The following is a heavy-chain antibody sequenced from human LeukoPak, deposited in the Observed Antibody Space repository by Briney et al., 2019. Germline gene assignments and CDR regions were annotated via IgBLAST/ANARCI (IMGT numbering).Heavy chain of an antibody. Sequence: SGTLSHTCMVPGGSLSSDYWSWLRPPAGRGREWIGRTYIRGSTNYNPSLKSRVTMSVDSSKNQFSLKLSSVTAADTAVYYCARDVRYCSGGSCYSTGSNYYYYYGMDVWGQGTTVTVSS. CDR3: ARDVRYCSGGSCYSTGSNYYYYYGMDV. V-gene: IGHV4-4*07. CDR1: GGSLSSDY. CDR2: TYIRGST. D-gene: IGHD2-15*01. J-gene: IGHJ6*02.